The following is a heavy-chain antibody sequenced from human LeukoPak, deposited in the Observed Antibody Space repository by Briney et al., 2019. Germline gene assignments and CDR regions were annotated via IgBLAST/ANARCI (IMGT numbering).Heavy chain of an antibody. CDR2: IYYTGST. CDR3: AREGVRSGIDP. V-gene: IGHV4-39*07. D-gene: IGHD3-10*01. CDR1: GGSISSSIYY. Sequence: SETLSLTCTVSGGSISSSIYYWGWIRQPPGKGLEWIGGIYYTGSTYYNPSLKSRVTISVDTSKNQFSLKLSSVTAADTAVYYCAREGVRSGIDPWGQGTLVTVSP. J-gene: IGHJ5*02.